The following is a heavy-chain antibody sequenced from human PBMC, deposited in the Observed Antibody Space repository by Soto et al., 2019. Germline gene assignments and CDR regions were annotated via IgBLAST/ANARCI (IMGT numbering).Heavy chain of an antibody. J-gene: IGHJ6*02. D-gene: IGHD3-10*01. V-gene: IGHV4-59*01. CDR1: GGSISSYY. CDR3: ARAYAVRGVNWGMDV. CDR2: IYYSGST. Sequence: SETLSLTCTVSGGSISSYYWSWIRQPPGKGLEWIGYIYYSGSTNYNPSLKSRVTISVDTSKNQFSLKLSSVTAADTAVYYCARAYAVRGVNWGMDVWGQGTTVTSP.